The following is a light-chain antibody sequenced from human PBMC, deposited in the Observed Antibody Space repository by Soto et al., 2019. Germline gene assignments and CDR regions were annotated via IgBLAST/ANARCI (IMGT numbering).Light chain of an antibody. CDR2: RAS. J-gene: IGKJ1*01. CDR3: QQYDNYSRT. Sequence: DIQMTQSPSTLSASVGDRVTITCRASHSISNWLAWYQQKPGKAPKLLIYRASNLEGGVPSRFSGSGSGTEFNLTISSLQPDDFATYYCQQYDNYSRTFGQGTKVDI. CDR1: HSISNW. V-gene: IGKV1-5*03.